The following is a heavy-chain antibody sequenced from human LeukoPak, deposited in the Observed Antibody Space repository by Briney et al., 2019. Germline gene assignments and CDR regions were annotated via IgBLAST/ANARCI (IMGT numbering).Heavy chain of an antibody. J-gene: IGHJ4*02. CDR1: GGSFSGYY. D-gene: IGHD4-17*01. CDR3: ARWSTTVFDY. V-gene: IGHV4-34*01. Sequence: PSETLSLTCAVYGGSFSGYYWSWIRQPPGKGLEWIGEINHSGSTNYNPSLKSRVTISVDTSKNQFSLKLRSVTAADTAAYYCARWSTTVFDYWGQGTLVTVSS. CDR2: INHSGST.